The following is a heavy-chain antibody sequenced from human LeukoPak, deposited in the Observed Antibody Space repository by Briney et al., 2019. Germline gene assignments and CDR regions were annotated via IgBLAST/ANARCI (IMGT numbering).Heavy chain of an antibody. J-gene: IGHJ6*03. D-gene: IGHD4-11*01. CDR1: GFTFTNAG. CDR3: TTDYSKSAPHYYMDV. CDR2: IKSKIDGGTT. Sequence: GGSLRLSCAASGFTFTNAGMSWVRQAPGKGLEWVGRIKSKIDGGTTDYTGPVKGRFTFSRDDSENTLYLQMNSLKTEDSAVYYCTTDYSKSAPHYYMDVWGKGTTVTVSS. V-gene: IGHV3-15*01.